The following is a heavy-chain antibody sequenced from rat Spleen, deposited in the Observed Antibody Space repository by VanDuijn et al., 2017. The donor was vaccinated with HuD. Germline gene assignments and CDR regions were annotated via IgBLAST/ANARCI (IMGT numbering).Heavy chain of an antibody. V-gene: IGHV5-27*01. CDR2: ISTGGRST. J-gene: IGHJ3*01. CDR3: TRGTTWFAY. CDR1: GFTFSDYY. D-gene: IGHD1-5*01. Sequence: EVQLVESDGDLVQPGRSLKLSCAASGFTFSDYYMAWVRQAPTKGLEWVAFISTGGRSTYYRDSVKGRFTISRDNAKSTLYLQMDSLRSEDTATYYCTRGTTWFAYWGQGTLVTVSS.